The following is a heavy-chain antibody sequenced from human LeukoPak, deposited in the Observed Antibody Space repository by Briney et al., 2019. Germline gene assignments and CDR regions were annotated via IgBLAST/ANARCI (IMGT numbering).Heavy chain of an antibody. CDR3: AGGPGISTSGY. V-gene: IGHV4-59*01. J-gene: IGHJ4*02. CDR2: IYYTGSS. Sequence: PSETLSLTCSVFNASISRYFWSWIRQPPGKGLEWIGYIYYTGSSNFNPSLRSRVTMSVDTSKNQFSLKLRSVTAADTAVYYCAGGPGISTSGYWGQGTQVTVSS. D-gene: IGHD3-16*01. CDR1: NASISRYF.